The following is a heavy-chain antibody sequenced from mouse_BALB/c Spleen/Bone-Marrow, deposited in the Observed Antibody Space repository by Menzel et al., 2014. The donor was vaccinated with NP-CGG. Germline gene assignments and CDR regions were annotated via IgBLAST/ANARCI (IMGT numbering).Heavy chain of an antibody. V-gene: IGHV1S135*01. CDR2: IDPYNGGT. CDR1: GYAFTSYN. J-gene: IGHJ2*01. Sequence: LVESGPELVKPGASVKVSCKASGYAFTSYNMFWVKQSHGKSLEWIGYIDPYNGGTSYNQKFKGKATLTVDKSSSTAYMHLSSLTSEDSAVYYCARSRDVGHFDYWGQGTTLTVSS. D-gene: IGHD3-3*01. CDR3: ARSRDVGHFDY.